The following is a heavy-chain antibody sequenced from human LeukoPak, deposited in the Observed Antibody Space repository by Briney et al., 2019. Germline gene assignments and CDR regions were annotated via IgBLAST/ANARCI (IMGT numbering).Heavy chain of an antibody. Sequence: GGSLRLSCAASAFTFSNYWMNWVRQAPGKGLEWVSFIYSDNTHYSDSVKGRFTISRDNSKNTLYLQMNSLRAEDTAVYYCARRAGAYSHPYDYWGQGTLVTVSS. V-gene: IGHV3-53*01. J-gene: IGHJ4*02. CDR3: ARRAGAYSHPYDY. CDR1: AFTFSNYW. CDR2: IYSDNT. D-gene: IGHD4/OR15-4a*01.